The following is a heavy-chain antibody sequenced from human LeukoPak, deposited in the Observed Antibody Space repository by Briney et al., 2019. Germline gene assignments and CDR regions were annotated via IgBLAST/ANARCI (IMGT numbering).Heavy chain of an antibody. CDR3: ARSEYSSSFDY. CDR1: GGSISSYY. J-gene: IGHJ4*02. CDR2: IYSSGST. V-gene: IGHV4-4*07. Sequence: SETLSLSCTVSGGSISSYYWSWIRQPAGKGLEWIGRIYSSGSTNHNPSLKTRVTMSADTSKNQFSLKLRSVTAADTAVYYCARSEYSSSFDYWDQGSLVTVSS. D-gene: IGHD6-6*01.